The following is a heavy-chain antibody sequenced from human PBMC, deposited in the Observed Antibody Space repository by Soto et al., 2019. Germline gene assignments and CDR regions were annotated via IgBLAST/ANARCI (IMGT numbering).Heavy chain of an antibody. CDR1: GYIFSDYG. J-gene: IGHJ5*02. Sequence: ASVKVSCKSSGYIFSDYGITWVRQAPGQGLEWMGWISAYNGNTNYAQKLQGRVTMTTDTSTSTAYMELRSLRSDDTAVYYCAREDSHFGVTQTNNWFDPWGQGTLVTVSS. D-gene: IGHD3-3*01. CDR3: AREDSHFGVTQTNNWFDP. V-gene: IGHV1-18*01. CDR2: ISAYNGNT.